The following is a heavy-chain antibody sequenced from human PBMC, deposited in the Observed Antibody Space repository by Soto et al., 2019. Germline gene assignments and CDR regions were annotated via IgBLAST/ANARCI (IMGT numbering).Heavy chain of an antibody. J-gene: IGHJ1*01. Sequence: SVKVFCKASGGTFSSYAISWVRQAPGQGLEWMGGIIPIFGTANYAQKFQGRVTITADESTSTAYMELSSLRSEDTAVYYCARTTTYGYSSGWDLQHWGQGTLVTVSS. CDR1: GGTFSSYA. CDR2: IIPIFGTA. V-gene: IGHV1-69*13. D-gene: IGHD6-19*01. CDR3: ARTTTYGYSSGWDLQH.